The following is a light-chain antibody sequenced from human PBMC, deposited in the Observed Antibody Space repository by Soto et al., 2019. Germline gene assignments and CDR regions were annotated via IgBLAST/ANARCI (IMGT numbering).Light chain of an antibody. CDR3: QQYNNWWT. CDR2: GAS. Sequence: DIVLAESPGTLSLSPGERATLSCRASQSVSSNFLAWYQQRPGQAPRLLIYGASSRATGIPDRFSGSGSGTDFTLTINRLEPADFAVYYCQQYNNWWTFGQGTKVDIK. CDR1: QSVSSNF. J-gene: IGKJ1*01. V-gene: IGKV3-20*01.